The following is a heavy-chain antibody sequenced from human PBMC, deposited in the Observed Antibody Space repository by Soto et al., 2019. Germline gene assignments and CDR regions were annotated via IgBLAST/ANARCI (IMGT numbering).Heavy chain of an antibody. CDR1: GFTFSSYG. CDR2: ISYDGSNK. J-gene: IGHJ6*03. V-gene: IGHV3-30*18. D-gene: IGHD3-3*01. CDR3: AKDAETPYENPSYYYYYMDV. Sequence: GGSLRLSCAASGFTFSSYGMHWVRQAPGKGLEWVAVISYDGSNKYYADSVKGRFTISRDNSKNTLYLQMNSLRAEDTAVYYCAKDAETPYENPSYYYYYMDVWGKGTTVTVSS.